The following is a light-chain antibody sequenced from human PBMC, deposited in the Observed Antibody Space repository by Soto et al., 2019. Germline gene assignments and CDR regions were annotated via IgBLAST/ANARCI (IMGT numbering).Light chain of an antibody. J-gene: IGKJ1*01. CDR2: DAS. V-gene: IGKV1-5*01. CDR3: QQYNSYWT. Sequence: DIQMTQSPSTLSASVGDRVTITRRASQSIDTYLNWYQRKPGKAPNVLIYDASSLESGVPSRFSGRGSGTEFTLTISSLQPDDFATYYCQQYNSYWTFGQGTTVDIK. CDR1: QSIDTY.